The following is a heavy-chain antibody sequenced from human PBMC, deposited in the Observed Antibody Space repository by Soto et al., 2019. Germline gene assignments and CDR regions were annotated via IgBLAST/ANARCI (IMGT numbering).Heavy chain of an antibody. CDR2: INDDGIST. J-gene: IGHJ4*02. CDR3: TRGPRSTSTGTGAF. Sequence: LRLSCAASGFTFSMYWMHWVRQVPGKGPEWVSRINDDGISTNYADSVKGRFTISRDNAKNTLYLQMNALRVEDTAVYYCTRGPRSTSTGTGAFWGQGTLVTV. V-gene: IGHV3-74*01. D-gene: IGHD1-1*01. CDR1: GFTFSMYW.